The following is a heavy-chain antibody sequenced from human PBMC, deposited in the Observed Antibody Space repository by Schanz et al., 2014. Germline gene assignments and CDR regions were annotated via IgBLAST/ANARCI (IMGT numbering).Heavy chain of an antibody. CDR1: GFTFSSYA. D-gene: IGHD1-26*01. J-gene: IGHJ4*02. CDR2: MSYDGSNK. V-gene: IGHV3-30-3*01. Sequence: QGQLVESGGGVVQPGRSLRLSCAASGFTFSSYAMHWVRQAPGKGLEWVAVMSYDGSNKYYADSVKGRITISRDTPKNTLYVQMNSLRADDTAVYYCARRYSGRYCFDYWGQGTLVAVSS. CDR3: ARRYSGRYCFDY.